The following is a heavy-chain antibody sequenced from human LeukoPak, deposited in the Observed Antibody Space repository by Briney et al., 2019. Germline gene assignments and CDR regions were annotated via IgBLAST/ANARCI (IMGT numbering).Heavy chain of an antibody. CDR3: ARAIAAAGTLYWFDP. Sequence: SETLSLTCTVSGGSISSHYWSWIRQPPGKGLEWIGYIYYSGSTNYNPSLKSRVTISVDTSKNQFSLKLSSVTAADTAVYYCARAIAAAGTLYWFDPWGQGTLATVSS. V-gene: IGHV4-59*11. J-gene: IGHJ5*02. D-gene: IGHD6-13*01. CDR2: IYYSGST. CDR1: GGSISSHY.